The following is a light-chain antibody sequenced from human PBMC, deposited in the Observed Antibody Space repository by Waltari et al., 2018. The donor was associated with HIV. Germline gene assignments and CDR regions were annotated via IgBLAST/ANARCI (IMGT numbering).Light chain of an antibody. V-gene: IGLV3-25*03. Sequence: SYELTQPPSVSVSPGQTARITCSGDVLPKQYAYWYQQKPGQAPVVVRSKDSERPSGIPERFSGSSSGTTVTLTISGVQAEDEADYYCQSADSSGTYAVFGGGTQLTVL. CDR2: KDS. CDR3: QSADSSGTYAV. CDR1: VLPKQY. J-gene: IGLJ7*01.